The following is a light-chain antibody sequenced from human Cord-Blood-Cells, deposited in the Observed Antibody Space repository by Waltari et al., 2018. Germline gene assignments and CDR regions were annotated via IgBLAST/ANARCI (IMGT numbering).Light chain of an antibody. CDR2: DVS. J-gene: IGLJ3*02. Sequence: SALTQPASVSGSPGQSLTISCPGTSSDVRGYTYVPWYQQHPGKAPKLMIYDVSNRPSGVSNRFSGSKSGNTASLTISGLQAEDEADYYCSSYTSSSTWVFGGGTKLTVL. V-gene: IGLV2-14*01. CDR1: SSDVRGYTY. CDR3: SSYTSSSTWV.